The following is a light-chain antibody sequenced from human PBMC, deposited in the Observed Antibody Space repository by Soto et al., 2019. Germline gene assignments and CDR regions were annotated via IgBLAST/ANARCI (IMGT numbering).Light chain of an antibody. J-gene: IGLJ1*01. CDR3: SSYTSASALLYR. Sequence: QSVLTQPASVSGSPGQSITISCTGTSSDVGGYNYVSWYQQHPGIAPKLLIYGVTNRPSGVSTRFSSSNSGNTASLTISGLQSEDEAYYHCSSYTSASALLYRFGTGTKRTVL. V-gene: IGLV2-14*01. CDR2: GVT. CDR1: SSDVGGYNY.